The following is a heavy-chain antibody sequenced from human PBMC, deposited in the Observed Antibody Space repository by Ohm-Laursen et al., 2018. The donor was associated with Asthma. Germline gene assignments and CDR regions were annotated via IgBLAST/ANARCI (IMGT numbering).Heavy chain of an antibody. D-gene: IGHD2-2*01. CDR3: ARDADEYQLLRGFDY. CDR2: ISYDGSNK. CDR1: GFTFSSYA. J-gene: IGHJ4*01. Sequence: SLRLSCTASGFTFSSYAMHWVCQAPGKGLEWVAVISYDGSNKYYADSVKGRFTISRDNSTNTLYLQMNGLRAEDTAVYYCARDADEYQLLRGFDYWGQGTLVTVSS. V-gene: IGHV3-30-3*01.